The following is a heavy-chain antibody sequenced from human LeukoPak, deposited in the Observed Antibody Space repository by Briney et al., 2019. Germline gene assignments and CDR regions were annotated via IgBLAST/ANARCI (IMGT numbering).Heavy chain of an antibody. CDR3: ARDQGSGFDY. V-gene: IGHV3-23*01. CDR2: ISGSGGTT. J-gene: IGHJ4*02. D-gene: IGHD6-19*01. Sequence: GGSLRLSCAASGFTFSSFGMSWVRQAPGKGLEWVAAISGSGGTTHYADSVKGRFTISRDNSKNTLYLQMNSLRAEDTAVYYCARDQGSGFDYWGQGTLVTVSS. CDR1: GFTFSSFG.